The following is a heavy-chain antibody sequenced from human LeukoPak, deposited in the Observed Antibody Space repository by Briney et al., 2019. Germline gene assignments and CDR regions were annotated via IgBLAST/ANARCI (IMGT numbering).Heavy chain of an antibody. Sequence: PGGSLRLSCAAHGFTFSNYAMTWVRQAPGKGLEWVSAISGSGGSTYYADSVKGRFTISRDNSKNTLYLQMNSLRAEDTAVYYCAKDVAAGYYYYYGLDVWGQGTTVTVSS. CDR1: GFTFSNYA. J-gene: IGHJ6*02. D-gene: IGHD2-21*01. CDR2: ISGSGGST. CDR3: AKDVAAGYYYYYGLDV. V-gene: IGHV3-23*01.